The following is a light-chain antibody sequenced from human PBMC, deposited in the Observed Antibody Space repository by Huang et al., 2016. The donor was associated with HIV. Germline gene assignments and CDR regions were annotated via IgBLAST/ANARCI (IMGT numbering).Light chain of an antibody. CDR3: QHYDDPYT. Sequence: DIQMTQSPSPLSAAVGDRVTITCQASQNISNFLSWYQHKPGRAPKPLIFDASSLETGVPTRCSGSGSGTYFTMTIARLQPEDVATYYCQHYDDPYTFGQGTKLEIK. V-gene: IGKV1-33*01. CDR2: DAS. J-gene: IGKJ2*01. CDR1: QNISNF.